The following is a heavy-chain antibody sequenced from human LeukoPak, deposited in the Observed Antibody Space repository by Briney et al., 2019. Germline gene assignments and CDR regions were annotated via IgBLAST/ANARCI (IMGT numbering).Heavy chain of an antibody. Sequence: QPGGSLRLSCVASGFTFGNFNMNWVRQAPGKGLEWVSYINSGSSIIYYADSVKGRFTLSRDNAKNSLYLQMNSLRDDDTALYYCARSLTPGKFGMGVWGQGTTVTVSS. J-gene: IGHJ6*02. CDR3: ARSLTPGKFGMGV. V-gene: IGHV3-48*02. CDR2: INSGSSII. D-gene: IGHD4-23*01. CDR1: GFTFGNFN.